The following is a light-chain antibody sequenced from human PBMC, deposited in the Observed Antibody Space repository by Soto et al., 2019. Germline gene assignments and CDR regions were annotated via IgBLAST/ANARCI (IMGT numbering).Light chain of an antibody. Sequence: DIQMTQSPSSLSASVGDRVTITCQASQDISNYLNWYQLKSGKAPKLLIYDASNLETGVPSRFSGSGSGTDFTFTISSLQPEDIATYYWQQYDKLHALTFGGGTKVEIK. CDR1: QDISNY. CDR2: DAS. J-gene: IGKJ4*01. CDR3: QQYDKLHALT. V-gene: IGKV1-33*01.